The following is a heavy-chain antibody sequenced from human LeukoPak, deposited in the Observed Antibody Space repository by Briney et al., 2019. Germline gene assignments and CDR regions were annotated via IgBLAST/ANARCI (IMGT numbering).Heavy chain of an antibody. J-gene: IGHJ4*02. V-gene: IGHV1-2*02. CDR1: GYTFTGYY. CDR2: INPNSGGT. Sequence: GASVKVSCKASGYTFTGYYMHWVRQAPGQGLEWMGWINPNSGGTNYAQKFQGRVTMTRDTSISTAYMELSRLRSDDTAVYYCAREPYGDGSYYFDYWGQGTLVTVSS. CDR3: AREPYGDGSYYFDY. D-gene: IGHD1-26*01.